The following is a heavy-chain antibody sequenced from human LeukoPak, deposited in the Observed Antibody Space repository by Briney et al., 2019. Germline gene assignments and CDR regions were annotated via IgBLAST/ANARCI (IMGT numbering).Heavy chain of an antibody. CDR1: GFSFHYYA. V-gene: IGHV3-30-3*01. CDR2: ISYDGTNE. J-gene: IGHJ4*02. CDR3: AKVAMIVVVITTSLDY. Sequence: GGSLRLSCAASGFSFHYYAMHWVRQAPGKGLEWVAVISYDGTNEYYADSVKGRLTISRDNSKNTLYLQMNSLRAEDTALYYCAKVAMIVVVITTSLDYWGQGTLVTVSS. D-gene: IGHD3-22*01.